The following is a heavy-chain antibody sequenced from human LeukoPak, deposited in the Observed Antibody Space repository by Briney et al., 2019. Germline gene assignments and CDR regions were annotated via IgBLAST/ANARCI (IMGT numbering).Heavy chain of an antibody. CDR3: ARDRGIAVASTPDY. J-gene: IGHJ4*02. V-gene: IGHV1-2*02. D-gene: IGHD6-19*01. CDR2: ISPSSGGT. Sequence: VASVKVSCKTFNYTFTAYGINWVRQAPGQGLEWMGWISPSSGGTNYAQKFQGRVTMTRDTSISTAYMELSRLRSDDTAVYYCARDRGIAVASTPDYWGQGSLVTVSS. CDR1: NYTFTAYG.